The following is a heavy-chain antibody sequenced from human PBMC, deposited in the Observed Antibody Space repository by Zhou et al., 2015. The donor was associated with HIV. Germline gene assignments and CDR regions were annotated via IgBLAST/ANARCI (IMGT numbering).Heavy chain of an antibody. CDR2: IIPIFGTA. CDR1: GGTFSNYA. Sequence: QVQLVQSGAEVKKPGSSVKVSCEASGGTFSNYAVSWVRQAPGQGLEWMGGIIPIFGTANYAQKFQGRVTITADESTSTAYMELSSLRSEDTAVYYCARGTVGSGSYYNVDYYYYGMDVWGQGTTVTVSS. D-gene: IGHD3-10*01. V-gene: IGHV1-69*01. CDR3: ARGTVGSGSYYNVDYYYYGMDV. J-gene: IGHJ6*02.